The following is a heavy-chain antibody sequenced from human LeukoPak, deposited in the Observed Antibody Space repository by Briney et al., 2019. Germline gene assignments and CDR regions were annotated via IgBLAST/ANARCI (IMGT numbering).Heavy chain of an antibody. CDR2: ISYDGSNK. CDR3: ARDKTPYYYDSSGYYFDY. D-gene: IGHD3-22*01. J-gene: IGHJ4*02. CDR1: GFTFSSYA. Sequence: PGRSLRLSCAASGFTFSSYAMHWVRQAPGKGLEWVAVISYDGSNKYYADSVKGRFTISRDNSKNTLYLQMNSLRAEDTAVYYCARDKTPYYYDSSGYYFDYWGQGTLVTVSS. V-gene: IGHV3-30-3*01.